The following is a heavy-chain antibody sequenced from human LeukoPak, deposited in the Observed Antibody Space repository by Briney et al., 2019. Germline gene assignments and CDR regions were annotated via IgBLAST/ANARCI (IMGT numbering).Heavy chain of an antibody. V-gene: IGHV3-21*01. J-gene: IGHJ4*02. CDR2: INSGSTYT. D-gene: IGHD1-1*01. Sequence: PGGSLRLSCPASGFTFSSYRMNWVRQAPGKGLEWVSSINSGSTYTYYTESVKGRFTVSRDNAKNSLFLQMNSLRAEDTAIYYRARSLTTLTYEGYWGQGTLVTVSS. CDR3: ARSLTTLTYEGY. CDR1: GFTFSSYR.